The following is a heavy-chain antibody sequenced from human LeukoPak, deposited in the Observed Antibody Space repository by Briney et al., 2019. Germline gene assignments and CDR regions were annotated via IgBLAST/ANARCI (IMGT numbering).Heavy chain of an antibody. CDR1: GFTFSSYS. Sequence: PGGSLRLSCAASGFTFSSYSMNWVRQAPGKGLEWVSSISSSSSYIYYADSVKGRFTISRDNAKNSLYLQMNSLRAEDTAVYYCARGSVAGSNAFDIWGQGTMVTVSS. CDR3: ARGSVAGSNAFDI. V-gene: IGHV3-21*01. CDR2: ISSSSSYI. D-gene: IGHD6-19*01. J-gene: IGHJ3*02.